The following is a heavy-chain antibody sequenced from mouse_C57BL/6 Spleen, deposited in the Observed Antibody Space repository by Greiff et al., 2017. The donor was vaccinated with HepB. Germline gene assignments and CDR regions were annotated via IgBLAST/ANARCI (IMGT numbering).Heavy chain of an antibody. CDR1: GYAFSSYW. CDR3: ARGVVYYFDY. D-gene: IGHD1-1*02. J-gene: IGHJ2*01. V-gene: IGHV1-80*01. Sequence: QVQLKESGAELVKPGASVKISCKASGYAFSSYWMNWVKQRPGKGLEWIGQIYPGDGDTNYNGKFKGKATLTADKSSSTAYMQLSSLTSEDSAVYFCARGVVYYFDYWGQGTTLTVSS. CDR2: IYPGDGDT.